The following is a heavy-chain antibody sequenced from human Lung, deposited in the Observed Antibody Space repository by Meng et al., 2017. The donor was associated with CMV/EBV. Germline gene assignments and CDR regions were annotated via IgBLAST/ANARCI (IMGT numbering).Heavy chain of an antibody. CDR1: GYTFTSYA. V-gene: IGHV1-18*01. J-gene: IGHJ4*02. CDR3: ARAGAAVTTHFDF. CDR2: ISAYNGNT. D-gene: IGHD4-17*01. Sequence: VQLVQSGPEVKKLGASVKVSCKASGYTFTSYAISWVRQAPGQGLEWMGWISAYNGNTLYAQKVQGRVTMTTDTSTKTAYMDLRGLRSDDSAVYYCARAGAAVTTHFDFWGRGTLVTVSS.